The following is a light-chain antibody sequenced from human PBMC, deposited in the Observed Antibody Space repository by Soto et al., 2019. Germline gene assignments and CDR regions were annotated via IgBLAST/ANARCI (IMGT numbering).Light chain of an antibody. V-gene: IGKV1-39*01. CDR2: SAS. J-gene: IGKJ4*01. CDR1: QSVSNY. CDR3: QQTFSSPLT. Sequence: DIQMTQSPSSLSASVGDRVTITCRASQSVSNYLSWYQQKSGKAPSRLIYSASNLHSGVPSRFSGSGSGTDFTLTISGXQPEDFATYFCQQTFSSPLTFGGGTKVDIK.